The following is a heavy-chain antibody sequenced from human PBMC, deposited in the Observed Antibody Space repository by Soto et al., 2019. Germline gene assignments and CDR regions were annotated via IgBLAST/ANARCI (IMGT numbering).Heavy chain of an antibody. V-gene: IGHV3-49*04. CDR2: IRSKAYGGTT. J-gene: IGHJ4*02. D-gene: IGHD3-16*02. Sequence: PGGSLRLSCTASGFTFGDYSISWVRQAPWKGLEWVGFIRSKAYGGTTEYAASVKGRFTISRDDSKSIAYLQMNSLKTEDTAVYYCTRVAISSFYFDYWGQGTLVTVSS. CDR3: TRVAISSFYFDY. CDR1: GFTFGDYS.